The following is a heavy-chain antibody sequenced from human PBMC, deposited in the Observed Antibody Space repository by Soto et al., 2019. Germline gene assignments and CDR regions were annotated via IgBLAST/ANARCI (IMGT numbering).Heavy chain of an antibody. Sequence: EVQLVESGGGLVQPGGSLKLSCAASGFTFSGSAMHWVRQASGKGLEWVGRIRSKANSYATAYAASVKGRFTISRDDSKNTAYLQMNSLKTEDTAVYYCLLTGGAEYFQHWGQGTLVTVSS. CDR2: IRSKANSYAT. J-gene: IGHJ1*01. CDR1: GFTFSGSA. CDR3: LLTGGAEYFQH. D-gene: IGHD1-26*01. V-gene: IGHV3-73*01.